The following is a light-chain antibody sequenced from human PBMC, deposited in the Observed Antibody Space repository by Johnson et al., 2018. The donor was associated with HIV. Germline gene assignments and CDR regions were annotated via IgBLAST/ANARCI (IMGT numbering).Light chain of an antibody. CDR1: SSNIGNNY. Sequence: QSALTQPPSVSAAPGQKVTIPCSGSSSNIGNNYASWYQQVPGTAPKLLIYDNHKRPSGIPDRFSGSKSGTSATLGITGLQTGDEADYYCGTWDSSLSAHFVFGTGTRVTV. V-gene: IGLV1-51*01. CDR3: GTWDSSLSAHFV. J-gene: IGLJ1*01. CDR2: DNH.